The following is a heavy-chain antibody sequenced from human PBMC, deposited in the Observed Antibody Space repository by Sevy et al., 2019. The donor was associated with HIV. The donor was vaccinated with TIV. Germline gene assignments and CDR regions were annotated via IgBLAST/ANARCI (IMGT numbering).Heavy chain of an antibody. Sequence: GGSLRLSCAASGFSFSSYAMRWVRQAPGKGLEWVAYFSYDGGNKDYADSVKGRFTISRDNSKNTLYLQMHSLRAEDTAVYYCVRQGCSKAGDYWGHGTLVTVSS. D-gene: IGHD3-10*02. J-gene: IGHJ4*01. CDR1: GFSFSSYA. CDR3: VRQGCSKAGDY. CDR2: FSYDGGNK. V-gene: IGHV3-30*03.